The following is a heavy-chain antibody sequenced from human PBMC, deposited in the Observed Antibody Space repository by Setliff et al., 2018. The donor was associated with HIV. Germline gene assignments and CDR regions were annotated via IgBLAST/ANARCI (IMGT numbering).Heavy chain of an antibody. CDR1: GGSTTSGGYY. CDR3: AGFSYNFWVYRFDH. CDR2: IYYSGST. D-gene: IGHD3-3*01. V-gene: IGHV4-31*03. J-gene: IGHJ4*02. Sequence: SETLSLTCSVSGGSTTSGGYYRSWIRQHPGKGLEYIGYIYYSGSTYYNPSLKSRVTMSIDTSTQQFFLNVTSVTAADTAVYYCAGFSYNFWVYRFDHWGQGALVTVSS.